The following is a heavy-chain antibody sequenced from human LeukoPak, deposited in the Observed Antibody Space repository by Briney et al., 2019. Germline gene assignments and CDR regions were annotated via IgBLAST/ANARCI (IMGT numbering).Heavy chain of an antibody. CDR3: ATYCSSTSCYGHY. CDR2: ISSSGSTI. J-gene: IGHJ4*02. D-gene: IGHD2-2*01. V-gene: IGHV3-48*03. CDR1: GFTFSSYE. Sequence: GGSLRLSCAASGFTFSSYEMNWVRQAPGKGLEWVSYISSSGSTIYYADSVKGRFTISRDNAENSLYLQMNSLRAGDTAVYYCATYCSSTSCYGHYWGQGTLVTVSS.